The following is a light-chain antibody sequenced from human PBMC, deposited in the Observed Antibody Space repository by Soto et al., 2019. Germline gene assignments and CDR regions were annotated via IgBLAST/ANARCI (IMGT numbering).Light chain of an antibody. V-gene: IGKV1-5*03. J-gene: IGKJ1*01. Sequence: DIPMTQSPSTLSASVGDRVTITCRASQSISSWLAWYQQKPGKAPKLLIYKASSLESGVQSRFSGSGSGTEFTLTISSLQPDDFATYYCQQYNSSPTFGQGTKVEIK. CDR1: QSISSW. CDR2: KAS. CDR3: QQYNSSPT.